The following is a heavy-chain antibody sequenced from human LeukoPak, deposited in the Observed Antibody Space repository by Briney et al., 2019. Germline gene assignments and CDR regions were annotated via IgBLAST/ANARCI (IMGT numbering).Heavy chain of an antibody. CDR1: GGSISSTSYY. CDR2: IYYSGTT. J-gene: IGHJ3*02. CDR3: ARDPSYGSGNYYTHDAFDI. V-gene: IGHV4-39*07. D-gene: IGHD3-10*01. Sequence: SETLSLTCTVSGGSISSTSYYWGWIRQPPGKGLEWIGNIYYSGTTYYNPSLKSRVTISVDRSKNQFSLKLSSVTAADTAVYYCARDPSYGSGNYYTHDAFDIWGQGTMVTVSS.